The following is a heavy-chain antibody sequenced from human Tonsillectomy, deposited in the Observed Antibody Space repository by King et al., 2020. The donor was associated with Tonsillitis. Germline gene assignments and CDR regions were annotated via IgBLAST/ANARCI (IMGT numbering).Heavy chain of an antibody. J-gene: IGHJ5*02. Sequence: LQLQESGPGLVKPSETLSLTCTVSGGSVSSSSYYWGWIRQPPGKGLEWIGTVFYSGSAYYNPSLKSRVTISVDTSTNQFSLKLSSVTAADTAVYYCARPSPSHYDSSPYNWFDPWGQGTLVTVSS. V-gene: IGHV4-39*01. D-gene: IGHD3-22*01. CDR2: VFYSGSA. CDR3: ARPSPSHYDSSPYNWFDP. CDR1: GGSVSSSSYY.